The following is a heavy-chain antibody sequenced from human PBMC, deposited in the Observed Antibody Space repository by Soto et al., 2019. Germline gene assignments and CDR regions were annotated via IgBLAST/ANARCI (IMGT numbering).Heavy chain of an antibody. D-gene: IGHD3-22*01. J-gene: IGHJ4*02. CDR2: IYYSGST. V-gene: IGHV4-59*12. CDR3: ARAGYYYDSRGTKRSLNVDH. Sequence: SETLSLTCTVSGGSIISYYWIWIRQPTGKGLEWIGYIYYSGSTNYNPSLKSRVTISVDTSKNQFSLKLSSVTAADTAIYYCARAGYYYDSRGTKRSLNVDHWGQGTLVTVSS. CDR1: GGSIISYY.